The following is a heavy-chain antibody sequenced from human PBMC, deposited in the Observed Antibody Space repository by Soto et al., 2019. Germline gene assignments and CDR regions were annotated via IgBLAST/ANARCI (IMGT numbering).Heavy chain of an antibody. Sequence: EVQLLESGGGLVQPGGSLRLSCGASGFTFSDNAMTWVRQAPGKGLEWVSSISDDGDSTYYADSVKGRFTISRDNSKNTLSLQMSSLAAEDMAVYYCAKSLSTAVNYDLDVWGQGTSVTVSS. CDR2: ISDDGDST. CDR3: AKSLSTAVNYDLDV. V-gene: IGHV3-23*01. D-gene: IGHD2-2*01. J-gene: IGHJ6*02. CDR1: GFTFSDNA.